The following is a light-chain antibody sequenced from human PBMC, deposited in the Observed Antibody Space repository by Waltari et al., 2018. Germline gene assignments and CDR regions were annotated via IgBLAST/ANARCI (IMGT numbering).Light chain of an antibody. J-gene: IGKJ2*01. V-gene: IGKV1-39*01. Sequence: DIQMTQSPSSLSASVGDRVTITCRASQSISSYLNSYLNWYQQKPGKARKLLIYAESSLQSGVPSRFSGSGSGTDFTLTISSLQPEDFGTYYCQQSYNTPRTFGQGTKLEIK. CDR3: QQSYNTPRT. CDR1: QSISSY. CDR2: AES.